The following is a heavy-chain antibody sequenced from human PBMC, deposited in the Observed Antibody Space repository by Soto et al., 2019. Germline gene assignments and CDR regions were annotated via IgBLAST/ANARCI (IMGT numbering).Heavy chain of an antibody. CDR3: AKGLVNRTAFDY. D-gene: IGHD2-21*02. Sequence: HPGGSLRLSCAASGFTFSSYAMNWVRQAPGKGLEWVSGISSRGGSTYYADSVKGRFTISRDNSKNTLYLQMNSLRAEDTAVYYCAKGLVNRTAFDYWGQGTLVTVSS. CDR1: GFTFSSYA. CDR2: ISSRGGST. V-gene: IGHV3-23*01. J-gene: IGHJ4*02.